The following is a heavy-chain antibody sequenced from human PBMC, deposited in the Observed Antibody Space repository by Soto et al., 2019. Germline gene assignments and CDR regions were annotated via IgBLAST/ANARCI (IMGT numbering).Heavy chain of an antibody. CDR3: ARTYYYILRWFDP. Sequence: PSDTLSLTCAAYGGSFSGYYWSWIRQPPGKGLEWIGEINHSGSTNYNPSLKSRVTISVDTSKNQFSLKLSSVTAADTAVYYCARTYYYILRWFDPWGQGTLVTVS. J-gene: IGHJ5*02. V-gene: IGHV4-34*01. D-gene: IGHD3-10*01. CDR1: GGSFSGYY. CDR2: INHSGST.